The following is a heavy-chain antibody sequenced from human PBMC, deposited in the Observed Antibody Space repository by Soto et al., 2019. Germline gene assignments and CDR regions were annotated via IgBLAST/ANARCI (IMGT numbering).Heavy chain of an antibody. CDR2: IDPSDSYT. CDR3: GSRRRPLVPVGDYCGMDV. V-gene: IGHV5-10-1*01. J-gene: IGHJ6*02. Sequence: GVPLKISCKGSGYSFTSYWISWVRQMPGKGLEWMGRIDPSDSYTNYSPSFQGHVTISADKSISTAYLQWSSLKASHTAMYYCGSRRRPLVPVGDYCGMDVWGQGTTVT. CDR1: GYSFTSYW. D-gene: IGHD6-13*01.